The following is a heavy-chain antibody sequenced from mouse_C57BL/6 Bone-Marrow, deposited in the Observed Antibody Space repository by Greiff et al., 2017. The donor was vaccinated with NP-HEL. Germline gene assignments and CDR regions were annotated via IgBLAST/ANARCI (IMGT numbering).Heavy chain of an antibody. CDR3: ARWDLLGNHEAY. V-gene: IGHV14-3*01. Sequence: EVKLMESVAELVRPGASVKLSCTASGFNIKNTYMHWVKQRPEQGLEWIGRIDPANGNTKYAPKFQGKATITADTSSNTAYLQLSSLTSEDTAIYYCARWDLLGNHEAYWGQGTLVTVSA. J-gene: IGHJ3*01. CDR2: IDPANGNT. D-gene: IGHD2-1*01. CDR1: GFNIKNTY.